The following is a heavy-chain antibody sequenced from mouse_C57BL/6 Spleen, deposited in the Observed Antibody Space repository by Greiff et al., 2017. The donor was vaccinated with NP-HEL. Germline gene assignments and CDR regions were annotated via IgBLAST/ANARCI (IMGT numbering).Heavy chain of an antibody. D-gene: IGHD1-1*02. J-gene: IGHJ3*01. Sequence: QVQLQQPGAELVRPGSSVKLSCEASGYTFTSYWMDWVKQRPGQGLEWIGNIYPSDSETHYNQKFKDKATLTVDKSSSTAYMQLSSLTSEDSAVYYCARGWKEGFAYWGQGTLVTVSA. CDR1: GYTFTSYW. CDR2: IYPSDSET. CDR3: ARGWKEGFAY. V-gene: IGHV1-61*01.